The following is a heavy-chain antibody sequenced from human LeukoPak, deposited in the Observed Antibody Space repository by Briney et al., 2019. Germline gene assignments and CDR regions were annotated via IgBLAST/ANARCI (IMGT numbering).Heavy chain of an antibody. CDR2: IYSGGDT. J-gene: IGHJ4*02. D-gene: IGHD6-19*01. CDR3: AKTPVSGWYVEYYFDY. CDR1: GIIVSNNY. Sequence: GGSLRLSCAASGIIVSNNYMNWVRQAPGKGLEWVSLIYSGGDTDYADSVKGRFTISRDNSKNTLYLQMNSLRAEDTAVYYCAKTPVSGWYVEYYFDYWGQGTLVTVSS. V-gene: IGHV3-53*01.